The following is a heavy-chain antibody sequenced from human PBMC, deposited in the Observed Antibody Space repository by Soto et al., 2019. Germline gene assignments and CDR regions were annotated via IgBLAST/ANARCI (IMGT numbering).Heavy chain of an antibody. V-gene: IGHV1-18*01. CDR2: IGPYEGVT. D-gene: IGHD2-15*01. Sequence: QVQLEQSGAEVKKPGASVRVSCKASGYSFNDYGMSWVRQAPGQGLEWMGWIGPYEGVTNHAQTFQGRVIMTVDTSTTTADMELRSLRSDDTAIYYCARCYCSVGSCYTCWHFDLWGPGTLVTVTA. CDR1: GYSFNDYG. CDR3: ARCYCSVGSCYTCWHFDL. J-gene: IGHJ2*01.